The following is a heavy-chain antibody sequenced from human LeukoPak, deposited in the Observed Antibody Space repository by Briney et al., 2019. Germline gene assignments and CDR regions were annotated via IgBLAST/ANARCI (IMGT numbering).Heavy chain of an antibody. CDR3: ARAYSSGWTGEDY. CDR2: INHSGST. CDR1: GGSFSGYY. J-gene: IGHJ4*02. V-gene: IGHV4-34*01. Sequence: SETLSLTCAVYGGSFSGYYWSWIRQPPGKGLEWIEEINHSGSTNYNLSLKSRVTISVDTSKNQFSLKLSSVTAADTAVYYCARAYSSGWTGEDYWGQGTLVTVSS. D-gene: IGHD6-19*01.